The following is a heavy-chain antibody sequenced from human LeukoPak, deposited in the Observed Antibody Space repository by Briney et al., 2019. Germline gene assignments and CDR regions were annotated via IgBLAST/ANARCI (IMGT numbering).Heavy chain of an antibody. CDR3: ARDKATVVTGLLDY. CDR2: ISSSSSYI. V-gene: IGHV3-21*01. D-gene: IGHD4-23*01. CDR1: GFTFSSYS. J-gene: IGHJ4*02. Sequence: GGSLRLSCAASGFTFSSYSMNWVRQAPGKGLEWVSSISSSSSYIYYADSVKGRFTISRDNAKNSLYLQMNSLRAEDTAVYYCARDKATVVTGLLDYRGQGTLVTVSS.